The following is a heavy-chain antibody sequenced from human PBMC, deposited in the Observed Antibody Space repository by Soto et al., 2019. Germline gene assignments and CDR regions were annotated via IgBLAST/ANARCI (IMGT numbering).Heavy chain of an antibody. CDR3: ARGGGDIVLVPAALGY. CDR2: IYYSGST. CDR1: GGSVSSGSYY. V-gene: IGHV4-61*01. D-gene: IGHD2-2*01. J-gene: IGHJ4*02. Sequence: QVQLQESGPGLVKPSETLSLTCTVSGGSVSSGSYYWSWIRQPPGKGLEWIGYIYYSGSTNYNPSLKSRVTLSVDTSKKQFSLKLSSVTAADTAVYYCARGGGDIVLVPAALGYWGQGTLVTVSS.